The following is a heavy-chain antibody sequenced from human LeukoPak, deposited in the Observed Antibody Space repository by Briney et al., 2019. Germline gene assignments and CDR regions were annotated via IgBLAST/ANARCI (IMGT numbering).Heavy chain of an antibody. J-gene: IGHJ5*02. CDR3: AKGGYGGSYHPNHNWFDP. CDR1: GFTFSNYC. D-gene: IGHD1-26*01. V-gene: IGHV3-30*02. Sequence: GGSLRLSCAASGFTFSNYCIHWVRQAPGKGREGVAFIRYDGYIKYYADSVKGRFTISRDNSKNTLYLQVNSLGPDDTALYYCAKGGYGGSYHPNHNWFDPWRQGTLVTVSS. CDR2: IRYDGYIK.